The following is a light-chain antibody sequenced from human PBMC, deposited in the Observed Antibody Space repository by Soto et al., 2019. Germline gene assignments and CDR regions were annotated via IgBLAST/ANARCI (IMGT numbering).Light chain of an antibody. V-gene: IGKV3-11*01. CDR1: QSVSSY. Sequence: VLTQSPATLSLSPGEIATLSCRASQSVSSYLAWYQQKPGQAPRLLIYDASNRATGIPARFSGSGSGTDFTLTISSLEPEDFAVYYCQQRSNWSPGLTFGGGTKVDI. CDR2: DAS. J-gene: IGKJ4*01. CDR3: QQRSNWSPGLT.